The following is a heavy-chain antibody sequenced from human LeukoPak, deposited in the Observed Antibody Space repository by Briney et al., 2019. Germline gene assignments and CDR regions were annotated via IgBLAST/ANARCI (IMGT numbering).Heavy chain of an antibody. J-gene: IGHJ4*02. Sequence: PGGSLRLSCVASGVTLSNYAMSWARQAPGKGLEWVSGISSSGSGGNTYYADSVKGRFTISRDSSRNTLFLHMNTLRAEDTAIYYCASLTQRLDYWGQGTLVTVSS. V-gene: IGHV3-23*01. CDR2: ISSSGSGGNT. CDR1: GVTLSNYA. CDR3: ASLTQRLDY.